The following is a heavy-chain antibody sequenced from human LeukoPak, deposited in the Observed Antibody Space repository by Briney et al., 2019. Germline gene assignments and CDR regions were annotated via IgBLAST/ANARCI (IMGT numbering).Heavy chain of an antibody. CDR2: VYRSGST. D-gene: IGHD3-10*01. V-gene: IGHV4-39*01. CDR3: ARGGGSGIEYFFDF. CDR1: DYSISTSNYY. J-gene: IGHJ4*02. Sequence: SETLSLTCTVSDYSISTSNYYWGWIRQPPGKGLEWIGSVYRSGSTFYNPSLQSRATISVHTSKNQFSLKLSSVTAADTALYYCARGGGSGIEYFFDFWGQGTLDTVSS.